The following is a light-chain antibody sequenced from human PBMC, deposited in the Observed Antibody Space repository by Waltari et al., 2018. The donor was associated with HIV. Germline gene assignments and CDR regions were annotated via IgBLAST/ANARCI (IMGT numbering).Light chain of an antibody. CDR2: QDD. CDR3: QAWGSTTSGV. Sequence: SYEVTPPPSVAVSPAQTASITCSGYDLGDKYTCWYQQKPGQSPLLVIYQDDKRPSGIPARFSASSSGHTATLTISGTLPMDEADYYCQAWGSTTSGVFGRGTKLTVL. J-gene: IGLJ2*01. V-gene: IGLV3-1*01. CDR1: DLGDKY.